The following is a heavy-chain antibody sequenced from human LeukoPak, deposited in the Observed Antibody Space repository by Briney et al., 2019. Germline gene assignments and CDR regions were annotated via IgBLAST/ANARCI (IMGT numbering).Heavy chain of an antibody. D-gene: IGHD4-23*01. CDR3: ARAGGGDAFDI. J-gene: IGHJ3*02. V-gene: IGHV4-59*01. CDR2: IYYSGST. Sequence: PSESLSLTCTVSGGSISSYYWSWIRQPPGKGLEYIGYIYYSGSTNYNPSLKSRVTISVDTSKNQFSLKLSSVTAADTAVYYCARAGGGDAFDIWGQGTMVTVSS. CDR1: GGSISSYY.